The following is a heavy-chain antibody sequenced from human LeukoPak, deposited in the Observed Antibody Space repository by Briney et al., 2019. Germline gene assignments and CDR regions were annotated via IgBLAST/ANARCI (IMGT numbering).Heavy chain of an antibody. CDR2: TYYSGSS. D-gene: IGHD4-17*01. J-gene: IGHJ4*02. V-gene: IGHV4-39*07. Sequence: SETLSLTCIVSDDSISSSSYYWGWIRQPPGKGLEWIGSTYYSGSSYYNPFLKSRVSMSIDTSKNRVSLKLSSVTAADTAVYYCAREDTGPLLRYWGQGTLVTVSS. CDR1: DDSISSSSYY. CDR3: AREDTGPLLRY.